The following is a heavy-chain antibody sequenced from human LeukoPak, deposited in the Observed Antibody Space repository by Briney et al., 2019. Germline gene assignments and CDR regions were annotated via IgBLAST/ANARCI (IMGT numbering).Heavy chain of an antibody. D-gene: IGHD4-17*01. CDR2: ITGGHYPT. CDR1: GFTFSSFA. CDR3: TKDPNGDYVGAFDP. Sequence: GGSLRLSCAASGFTFSSFAMTWVRQAPGKGLEWVSSITGGHYPTYNTDSVKGRFTISRDNSKNTLYLQMNSLRADDTAVYYCTKDPNGDYVGAFDPWGQETLVTVSS. J-gene: IGHJ5*02. V-gene: IGHV3-23*01.